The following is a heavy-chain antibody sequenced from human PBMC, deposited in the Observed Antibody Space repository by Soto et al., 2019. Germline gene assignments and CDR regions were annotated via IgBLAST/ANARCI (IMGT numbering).Heavy chain of an antibody. CDR2: INQDGSER. CDR1: GLTFRNDW. CDR3: AVYGYGVSAAAY. J-gene: IGHJ4*02. D-gene: IGHD4-17*01. V-gene: IGHV3-7*03. Sequence: EMQLVESGGGLVQPGGSLRLSCAGSGLTFRNDWLSWVRQAPGKGLEWVANINQDGSERYYVDSVRGRFTSSRDNVENALFLQLHSLRPEDTAVYYCAVYGYGVSAAAYWGQGTLVTVSS.